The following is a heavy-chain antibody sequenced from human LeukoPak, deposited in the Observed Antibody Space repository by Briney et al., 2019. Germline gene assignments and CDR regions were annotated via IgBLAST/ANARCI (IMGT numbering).Heavy chain of an antibody. CDR3: ARDPGIPAAGTVGYFDY. V-gene: IGHV4-39*02. J-gene: IGHJ4*02. CDR1: GVSISSSNSY. CDR2: IYYSGNT. Sequence: PSETLSLTCTVSGVSISSSNSYWGWIRQPPGKGLEWIGSIYYSGNTYYNASLKSQVSISIDTSKNQFSLRLTSVTAADTAVYYCARDPGIPAAGTVGYFDYWGQGTLVTVSP. D-gene: IGHD6-13*01.